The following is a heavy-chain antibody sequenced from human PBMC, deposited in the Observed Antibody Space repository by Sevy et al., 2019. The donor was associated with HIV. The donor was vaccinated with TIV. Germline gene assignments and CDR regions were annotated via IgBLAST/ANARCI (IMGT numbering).Heavy chain of an antibody. CDR1: GFSFTFYG. Sequence: GGSLRLSCAASGFSFTFYGMHWVRQAPGKGLEWVAVLWYDGTNEYYADSMKGRFTISRDYSKNTLHLQMNSLRAEDTAVYYCARDLRSYSSSSGGFDFWGQGTLVTVSS. J-gene: IGHJ4*02. D-gene: IGHD6-6*01. CDR3: ARDLRSYSSSSGGFDF. V-gene: IGHV3-33*01. CDR2: LWYDGTNE.